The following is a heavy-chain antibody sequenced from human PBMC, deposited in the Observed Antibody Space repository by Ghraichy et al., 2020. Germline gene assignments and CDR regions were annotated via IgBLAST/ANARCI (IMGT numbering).Heavy chain of an antibody. CDR1: GFTFSSYS. CDR2: ISSSSSYI. D-gene: IGHD3-9*01. V-gene: IGHV3-21*01. J-gene: IGHJ6*02. CDR3: ARKGLYYDILTGYYIDYYGMDV. Sequence: GGSLRLSCAASGFTFSSYSMNWVRQAPGKGLEWVSSISSSSSYIYYADSVKGRFTISRDNAKNSLYLQMNSLRAEDTAVYYCARKGLYYDILTGYYIDYYGMDVWGQGTTVTVSS.